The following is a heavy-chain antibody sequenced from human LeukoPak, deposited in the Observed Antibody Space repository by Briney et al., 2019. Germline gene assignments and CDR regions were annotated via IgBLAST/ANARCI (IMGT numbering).Heavy chain of an antibody. J-gene: IGHJ4*02. CDR1: GGSISTYF. Sequence: SETLSLTCTVSGGSISTYFWGWIRQSPGKGLEWIGSISYSGTTYYNPSLKSRVTISVDTSKNQFSLKLNSVTAADTAVFYNTLGSSYKVWGQGTLVTVSS. D-gene: IGHD3-10*01. CDR2: ISYSGTT. CDR3: TLGSSYKV. V-gene: IGHV4-39*01.